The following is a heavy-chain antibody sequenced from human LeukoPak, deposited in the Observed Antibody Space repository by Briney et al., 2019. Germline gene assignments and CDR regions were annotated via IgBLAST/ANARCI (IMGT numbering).Heavy chain of an antibody. V-gene: IGHV4-61*08. Sequence: SETLSLTCTVSRVSVSSGGYYWSWIRQPPGKGPDWIGYISYSGSTNYNPSLKSRVTISVDPSENQFSLKLSSVTAADTAVYYCARESYYDSRRYFDLWGRGTLVTVSS. CDR3: ARESYYDSRRYFDL. J-gene: IGHJ2*01. CDR1: RVSVSSGGYY. CDR2: ISYSGST. D-gene: IGHD3-22*01.